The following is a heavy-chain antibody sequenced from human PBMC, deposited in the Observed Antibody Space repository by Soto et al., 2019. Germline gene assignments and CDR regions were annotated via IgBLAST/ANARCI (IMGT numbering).Heavy chain of an antibody. CDR1: GDTFTSYS. V-gene: IGHV1-18*01. J-gene: IGHJ4*02. CDR2: ISAYNGNT. D-gene: IGHD5-18*01. Sequence: ASVKVSCKASGDTFTSYSISWVRQAPGQGLEWMGWISAYNGNTNYAQKLQGRVAMTTDTSTSTAYMELRSLRSDDTAVYYCAKTFGYSYAIDYWGQGTLVTVSS. CDR3: AKTFGYSYAIDY.